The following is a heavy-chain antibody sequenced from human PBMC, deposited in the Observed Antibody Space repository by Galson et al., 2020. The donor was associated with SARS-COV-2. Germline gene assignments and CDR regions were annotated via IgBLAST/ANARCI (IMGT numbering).Heavy chain of an antibody. CDR2: IKQDGSEK. V-gene: IGHV3-7*01. J-gene: IGHJ6*03. CDR1: GFTFSSYW. D-gene: IGHD3-3*01. Sequence: GGSLRLSCAASGFTFSSYWMSWVRQAPGKGLEWVANIKQDGSEKYYVDSVKGRFTTSRDNAKNSLYLQMNSLRAEDTAVYYCARRPELYYDFWSGYPTPYYYYYYMDVWGKGTTVTVSS. CDR3: ARRPELYYDFWSGYPTPYYYYYYMDV.